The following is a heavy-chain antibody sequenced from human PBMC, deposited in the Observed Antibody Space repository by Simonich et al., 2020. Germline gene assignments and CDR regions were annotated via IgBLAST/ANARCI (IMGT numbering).Heavy chain of an antibody. J-gene: IGHJ6*02. CDR2: ISSSGSTI. CDR3: ARDFRLQLVEIGTYYYYGMDV. CDR1: GFTLSSYE. Sequence: EVQLVESGGGLVQPGGSLRLSCAASGFTLSSYEMNWVRQAPGKGLEWVSYISSSGSTIYYADSVKGRFTNSRDNAKNALYLQMNNLRAEDPAVYYCARDFRLQLVEIGTYYYYGMDVWGQGTTVTVSS. V-gene: IGHV3-48*03. D-gene: IGHD6-6*01.